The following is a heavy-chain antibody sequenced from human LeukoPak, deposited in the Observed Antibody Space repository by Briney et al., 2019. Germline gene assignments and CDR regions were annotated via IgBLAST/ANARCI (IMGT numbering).Heavy chain of an antibody. CDR3: ARKNYLSGDYHAFDI. Sequence: SETLSLTCTVSGYSINSAYYWGWIRQPPGKGLEWIGSMYHSGSTYYNPSLQSRVTISVDTSKNQFSLKLSSVTAADTAVYYCARKNYLSGDYHAFDIWGQGTMVTVSS. CDR1: GYSINSAYY. D-gene: IGHD4-17*01. CDR2: MYHSGST. J-gene: IGHJ3*02. V-gene: IGHV4-38-2*02.